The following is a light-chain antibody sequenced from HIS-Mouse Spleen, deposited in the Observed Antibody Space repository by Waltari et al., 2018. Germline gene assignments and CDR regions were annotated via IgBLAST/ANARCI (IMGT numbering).Light chain of an antibody. CDR3: QQYNNWPPLT. V-gene: IGKV3-15*01. J-gene: IGKJ4*01. Sequence: EIVMTQSPATLSVSPGERATLSCRASQSVSSNLAWYQQKPGQAPRLLLYGASTRATGSPARFSGSGSGTEFTLTISSMQSEDFAVYYCQQYNNWPPLTFGGGTK. CDR1: QSVSSN. CDR2: GAS.